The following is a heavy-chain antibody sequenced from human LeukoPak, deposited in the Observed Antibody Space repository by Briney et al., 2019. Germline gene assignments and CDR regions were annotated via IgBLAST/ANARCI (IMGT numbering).Heavy chain of an antibody. CDR3: TTPATFFWSGYSGSGKTYDY. J-gene: IGHJ4*02. D-gene: IGHD3-3*01. V-gene: IGHV3-15*01. Sequence: GGSLRLSCAASGFTFSNAWMSWVRQAPGKGLEWVGRIKSKTDGGTTDYAAPVKGRFTISRDDSKNTLYLQMNSLKTEDTAVYYCTTPATFFWSGYSGSGKTYDYWGQGTLVTVSS. CDR2: IKSKTDGGTT. CDR1: GFTFSNAW.